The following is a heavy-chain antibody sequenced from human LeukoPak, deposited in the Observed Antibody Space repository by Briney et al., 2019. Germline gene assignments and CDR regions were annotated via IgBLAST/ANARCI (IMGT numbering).Heavy chain of an antibody. V-gene: IGHV3-30*02. J-gene: IGHJ6*02. CDR1: GFTFDNYG. D-gene: IGHD4-23*01. CDR3: ARGANGGNSGYYYYGMDV. Sequence: GGSLRLSCAASGFTFDNYGMHWVRQAPGKGLEWVAFVRYDETNKYYADSVKGRFTISRDNSKNTLYLQMNSLRAEDTAVYYCARGANGGNSGYYYYGMDVWGQGTTVTVSS. CDR2: VRYDETNK.